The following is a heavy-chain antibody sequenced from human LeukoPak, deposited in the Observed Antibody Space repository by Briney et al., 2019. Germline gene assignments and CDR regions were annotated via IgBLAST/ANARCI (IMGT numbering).Heavy chain of an antibody. CDR3: AKALSHEDYQHPFFYYYSMDV. V-gene: IGHV3-23*01. CDR1: GFTFSSYA. D-gene: IGHD2-2*01. Sequence: PGGSLRLSCAAFGFTFSSYAMSWVRQAPGKGLEWVSAISGSGGNTFYADSVKGRFTISRDNSKNTLYLQMNSLRAEDTAVYYCAKALSHEDYQHPFFYYYSMDVWGKGTTVTVSS. CDR2: ISGSGGNT. J-gene: IGHJ6*03.